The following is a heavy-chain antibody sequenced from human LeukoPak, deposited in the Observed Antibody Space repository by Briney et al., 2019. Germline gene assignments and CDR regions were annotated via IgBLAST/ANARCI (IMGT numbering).Heavy chain of an antibody. J-gene: IGHJ4*02. CDR3: ARDRWTGTTTGMGY. Sequence: ASVKVSCKASGYTFTGYYMHWVRQAPGQGLEWMGWINPNSGGTNYAQKFQGRVTMTRDTSISTAYMELSSLRSEDTAVYYCARDRWTGTTTGMGYWGQGTLVTVSS. CDR1: GYTFTGYY. V-gene: IGHV1-2*02. D-gene: IGHD1-1*01. CDR2: INPNSGGT.